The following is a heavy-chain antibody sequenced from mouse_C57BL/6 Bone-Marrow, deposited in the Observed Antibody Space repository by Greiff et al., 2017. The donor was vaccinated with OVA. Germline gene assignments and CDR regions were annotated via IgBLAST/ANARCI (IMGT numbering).Heavy chain of an antibody. CDR2: IDPENGDT. V-gene: IGHV14-4*01. Sequence: EVQVVESGAELVRPGASVKLSCTASGFNIKDDYMHWVKQRPEQGLEWIGWIDPENGDTEYASKFQGKATITADTSSNTAYLQLSSLTSEDTAVYYCTTSVAGAMDYWGQGTSVTVSS. CDR3: TTSVAGAMDY. CDR1: GFNIKDDY. J-gene: IGHJ4*01. D-gene: IGHD1-1*01.